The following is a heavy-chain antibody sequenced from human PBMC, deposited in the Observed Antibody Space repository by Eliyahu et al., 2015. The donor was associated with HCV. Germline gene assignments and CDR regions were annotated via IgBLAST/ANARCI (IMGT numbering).Heavy chain of an antibody. CDR2: THYNGRN. Sequence: QVQLQESGPGLVKPSQTLSLTCXVSGGXISSYGYYWTWNPPPPGEGLEWIGDTHYNGRNYYNPSFKSRASISLDTSKNQMSLTVTSVTAADTAVYYCARQSYGSETYDDYWGQGSLVTVSP. V-gene: IGHV4-31*03. CDR3: ARQSYGSETYDDY. J-gene: IGHJ4*02. CDR1: GGXISSYGYY. D-gene: IGHD3-10*01.